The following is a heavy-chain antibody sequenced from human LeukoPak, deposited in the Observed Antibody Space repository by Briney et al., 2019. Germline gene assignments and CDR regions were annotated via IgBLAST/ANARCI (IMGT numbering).Heavy chain of an antibody. Sequence: SETLSLTCTVSGGSISSSSYYWGWIRQPPGKGLEWIGSIYYSGSTYYNPSLKSRVTISVDTSKNQFSLKLSSVTAADTAVYYCARADSSGFWYFDLWGRGTLVTVSS. J-gene: IGHJ2*01. CDR2: IYYSGST. CDR3: ARADSSGFWYFDL. V-gene: IGHV4-39*01. CDR1: GGSISSSSYY. D-gene: IGHD3-22*01.